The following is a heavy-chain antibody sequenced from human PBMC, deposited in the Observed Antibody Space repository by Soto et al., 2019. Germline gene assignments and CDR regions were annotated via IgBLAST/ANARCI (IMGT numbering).Heavy chain of an antibody. J-gene: IGHJ4*02. CDR1: GGSISSGGYY. V-gene: IGHV4-31*03. D-gene: IGHD3-3*01. CDR2: IHHSGST. Sequence: QVQLQESGPGLVRPSQSLSLTCTVSGGSISSGGYYWSWIRQHPGKGLEWIGYIHHSGSTYYNPSLKSRVTVSVDTSKHQFSLEVTSVTAADTAVYYCARVPQYYDFLSAYHIANCFEYWGQGTLVTVSS. CDR3: ARVPQYYDFLSAYHIANCFEY.